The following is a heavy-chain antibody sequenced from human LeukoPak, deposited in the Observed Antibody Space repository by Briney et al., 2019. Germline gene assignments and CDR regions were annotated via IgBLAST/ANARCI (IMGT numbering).Heavy chain of an antibody. CDR2: INHSGST. CDR1: GLSFSDYF. V-gene: IGHV4-34*01. J-gene: IGHJ6*02. CDR3: AAYSSYYYGMDV. Sequence: GSLRLSCAGSGLSFSDYFMSWIRQPPGKGLEWIGEINHSGSTNYSPSLKSRVTISVDTSKNQFSLKLSSVTAADTAVYYCAAYSSYYYGMDVWGQGTTVTVSS. D-gene: IGHD2-15*01.